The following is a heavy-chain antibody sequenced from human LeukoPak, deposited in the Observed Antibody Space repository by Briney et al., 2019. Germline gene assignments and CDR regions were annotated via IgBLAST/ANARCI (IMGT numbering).Heavy chain of an antibody. J-gene: IGHJ5*02. Sequence: SETLSLTCPVYGGSFSGYYWSWIRQPPGKGLEWIGEINHSGSTNYNPSLKSRVTISVDTSKNQFSLKLSSVTAADTAVYYCARGSRMVRGIIHWFDPWGQGTLVTVSS. V-gene: IGHV4-34*01. CDR2: INHSGST. CDR3: ARGSRMVRGIIHWFDP. D-gene: IGHD3-10*01. CDR1: GGSFSGYY.